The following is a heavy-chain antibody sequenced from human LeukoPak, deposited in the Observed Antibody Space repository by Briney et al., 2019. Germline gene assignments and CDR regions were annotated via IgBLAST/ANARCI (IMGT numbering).Heavy chain of an antibody. CDR3: AKDMPYFDWLKDDAFDI. D-gene: IGHD3-9*01. V-gene: IGHV3-23*01. J-gene: IGHJ3*02. Sequence: GSLRLYCAASGFTFSSYAMSWVRQAPGKGLEWVSAISGSGGSTYYADSVKGRFTISRDNSKNTLYLQMNSLRAEDTGVYYCAKDMPYFDWLKDDAFDIWGQGTMVTVSS. CDR2: ISGSGGST. CDR1: GFTFSSYA.